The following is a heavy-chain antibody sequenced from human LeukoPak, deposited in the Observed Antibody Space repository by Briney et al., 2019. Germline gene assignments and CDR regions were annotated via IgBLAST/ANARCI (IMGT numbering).Heavy chain of an antibody. CDR1: GGSISSYY. CDR3: ETGGSSGNDAFDI. Sequence: PSETLSLTCTVSGGSISSYYCSWIRQPAGKGLEWIGRIYTSGSTNYNPSLKSRVTMSVDTSKNQFSLKLSSVTAADTAVYYCETGGSSGNDAFDIWGQGTMVTVSS. V-gene: IGHV4-4*07. D-gene: IGHD3-22*01. CDR2: IYTSGST. J-gene: IGHJ3*02.